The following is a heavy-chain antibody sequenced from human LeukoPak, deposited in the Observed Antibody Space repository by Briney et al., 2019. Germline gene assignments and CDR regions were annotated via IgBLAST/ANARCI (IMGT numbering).Heavy chain of an antibody. Sequence: GASVKVSCKASGGTFSNYVFTWVRQAPGQGLEWMGRIIPTLGITDYAQKFQDRVTITADKSTSTAYMELGSLTSEDAAVYYCARKAAVGDAEYLQYWGQGTLVTVSS. CDR2: IIPTLGIT. V-gene: IGHV1-69*04. J-gene: IGHJ1*01. CDR1: GGTFSNYV. CDR3: ARKAAVGDAEYLQY. D-gene: IGHD6-13*01.